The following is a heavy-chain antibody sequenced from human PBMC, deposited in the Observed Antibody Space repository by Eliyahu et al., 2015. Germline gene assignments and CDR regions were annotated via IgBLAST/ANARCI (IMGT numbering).Heavy chain of an antibody. CDR1: GGSISSGGYY. CDR2: IFYSGST. V-gene: IGHV4-31*03. CDR3: ARTYCSGGSCYDGFDP. D-gene: IGHD2-15*01. Sequence: QVQLQESGPGLVKPSQTLSLTCTVSGGSISSGGYYWSWIRQHPGKGLEWIGYIFYSGSTYYNPSLRSRVSISLDTSKNQFSLRLSSVTAADTAVYHCARTYCSGGSCYDGFDPWGQGTLVTVSS. J-gene: IGHJ5*02.